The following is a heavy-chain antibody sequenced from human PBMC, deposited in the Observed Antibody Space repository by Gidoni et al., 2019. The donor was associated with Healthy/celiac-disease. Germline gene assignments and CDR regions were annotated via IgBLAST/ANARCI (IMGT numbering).Heavy chain of an antibody. J-gene: IGHJ6*03. V-gene: IGHV3-30*02. CDR2: IRYDGSNK. CDR3: AKDLHCSGGSCYSDYYYYMDV. D-gene: IGHD2-15*01. CDR1: GFTFSSYG. Sequence: QVQLVESGGGVVQPGGSLRLSCAASGFTFSSYGMHWVRQAPGKGLEWVAFIRYDGSNKYYADSVKGRFTISRDNSKNTLYLQMNSLRAEDTAVYYCAKDLHCSGGSCYSDYYYYMDVWGKGTTVTVSS.